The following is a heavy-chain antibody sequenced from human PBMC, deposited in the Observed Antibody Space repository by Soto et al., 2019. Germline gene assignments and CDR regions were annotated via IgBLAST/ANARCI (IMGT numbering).Heavy chain of an antibody. CDR3: ARDAAASINVC. Sequence: QVQLVQSGAEVKKPGASVKVSCKASGYTFTNYGISWVRQAPGQGLEWMGWIKAYNGNTKSAQKLQGRVTLTTDTSTSPAYMELRSPRCDDTAVYYCARDAAASINVCWGKGTLVTVSS. J-gene: IGHJ4*02. V-gene: IGHV1-18*01. CDR2: IKAYNGNT. D-gene: IGHD6-13*01. CDR1: GYTFTNYG.